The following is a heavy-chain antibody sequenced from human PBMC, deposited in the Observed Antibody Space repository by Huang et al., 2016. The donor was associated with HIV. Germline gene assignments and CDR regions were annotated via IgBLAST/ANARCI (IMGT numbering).Heavy chain of an antibody. D-gene: IGHD2-15*01. Sequence: QVQLQESGPGLVKPSQTLSLTCTVSGASISSGSYYWTWIRQPAGKGLEWIGHIYNSGSTNYNPSLKSRGTISIDTAKNHFSLGLNSVTAADTAVYYCATWPPGSQMRAFDIWGPGTMITVSS. V-gene: IGHV4-61*09. J-gene: IGHJ3*02. CDR2: IYNSGST. CDR1: GASISSGSYY. CDR3: ATWPPGSQMRAFDI.